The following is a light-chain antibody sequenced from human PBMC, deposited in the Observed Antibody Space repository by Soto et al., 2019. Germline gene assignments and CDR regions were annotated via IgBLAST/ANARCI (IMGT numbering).Light chain of an antibody. CDR2: GAS. CDR1: HSIGDR. Sequence: DIQMTQFPSTLSASVGDRVTITCRASHSIGDRLAGYQQKPGKAPTLLIYGASSLQRGVPSRFSGSGSGTGFTLTVSSLQPDDFATYYCQHYKRYPFTFGPGTKVQIK. CDR3: QHYKRYPFT. V-gene: IGKV1-5*01. J-gene: IGKJ3*01.